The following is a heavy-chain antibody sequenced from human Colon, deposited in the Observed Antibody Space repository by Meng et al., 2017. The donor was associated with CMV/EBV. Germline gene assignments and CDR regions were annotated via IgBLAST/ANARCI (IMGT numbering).Heavy chain of an antibody. CDR3: ARDERAAIPYYYYYYGMDV. J-gene: IGHJ6*02. D-gene: IGHD2-2*02. CDR2: ISYDGSNK. CDR1: GFTFSSYS. Sequence: GESLKISCAASGFTFSSYSMNWVRQAPGKGLEWVAVISYDGSNKYYADSVKGRFTISRDNSKNTLYLQMNSLRAEDTAVYYCARDERAAIPYYYYYYGMDVWGQGTTVTVSS. V-gene: IGHV3-30*03.